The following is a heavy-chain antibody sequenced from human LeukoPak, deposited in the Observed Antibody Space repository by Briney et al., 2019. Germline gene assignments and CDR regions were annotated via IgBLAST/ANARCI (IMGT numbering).Heavy chain of an antibody. CDR2: VYYSGST. CDR1: GGSISSGGYY. D-gene: IGHD5-24*01. CDR3: ARRDGYNTDY. Sequence: KASETLSLTCTVSGGSISSGGYYWSWIRQHPGKGLEWIGYVYYSGSTYYNPSLKSRVTISVDTSKNQFSLKLSSVTAADTAVYYCARRDGYNTDYWGQGTLVTVSS. J-gene: IGHJ4*02. V-gene: IGHV4-31*03.